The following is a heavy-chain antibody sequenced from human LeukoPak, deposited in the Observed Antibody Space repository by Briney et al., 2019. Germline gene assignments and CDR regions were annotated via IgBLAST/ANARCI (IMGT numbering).Heavy chain of an antibody. CDR3: AKDGSVGATIDY. CDR1: EFTFSSYG. V-gene: IGHV3-30*02. D-gene: IGHD1-26*01. J-gene: IGHJ4*02. Sequence: GGSLRLSCAASEFTFSSYGMHWVRQAPGKGLEWVAFIRYDGSNEYYADSVKGRFTISRDNSKNTLYLQMNSLRAEDTAVYYCAKDGSVGATIDYWGQGTLVTVSS. CDR2: IRYDGSNE.